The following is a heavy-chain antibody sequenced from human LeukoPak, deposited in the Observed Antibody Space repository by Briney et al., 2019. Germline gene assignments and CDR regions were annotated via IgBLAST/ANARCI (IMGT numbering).Heavy chain of an antibody. J-gene: IGHJ4*02. CDR2: MNPNSGNT. CDR3: ARGRRGYCSGGSCYGGDY. V-gene: IGHV1-8*01. D-gene: IGHD2-15*01. Sequence: ASVKVSCKASGYTFTSYDINWVRQATGQGLEWMGWMNPNSGNTGYAQKFQGRVTMTRNTSISTAYMELSSLRSEDTAVYYCARGRRGYCSGGSCYGGDYWGQGTLVTVSS. CDR1: GYTFTSYD.